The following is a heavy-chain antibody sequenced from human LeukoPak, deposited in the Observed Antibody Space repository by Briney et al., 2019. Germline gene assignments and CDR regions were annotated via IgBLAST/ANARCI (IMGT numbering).Heavy chain of an antibody. CDR2: INPSGGGA. CDR3: ASGQLRIAAAGTQGLPTH. J-gene: IGHJ4*02. CDR1: GYTFTSHY. Sequence: ASVKVSCKASGYTFTSHYMHWVRQAPGQGLEWMGIINPSGGGASSAQKFQGRVTMTRDTSTSTVFMELSSLRSEDTAVYYCASGQLRIAAAGTQGLPTHWGQGTLVTVSS. D-gene: IGHD6-13*01. V-gene: IGHV1-46*01.